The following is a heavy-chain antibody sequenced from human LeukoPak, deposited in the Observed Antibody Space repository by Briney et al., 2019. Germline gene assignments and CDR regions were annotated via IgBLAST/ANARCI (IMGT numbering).Heavy chain of an antibody. CDR1: GVTFSSYA. D-gene: IGHD3-3*01. Sequence: GGSLRLSCAASGVTFSSYAMSWVRQAPGQGLEWVSAISGSSGHTYYADSVKGRFTISRDNSKNTLYLQMNSLRAEDTAVYYCAKVGFSEMEWLLYSDHWGQGTLVTVSS. J-gene: IGHJ4*02. CDR3: AKVGFSEMEWLLYSDH. CDR2: ISGSSGHT. V-gene: IGHV3-23*01.